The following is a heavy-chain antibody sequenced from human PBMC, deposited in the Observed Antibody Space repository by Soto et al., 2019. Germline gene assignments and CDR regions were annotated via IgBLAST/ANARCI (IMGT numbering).Heavy chain of an antibody. Sequence: SETLSLTCAVYGGSFSCYYWSWIRQPPGKGLEWIGEINHSGSTNYNPSLKSRVTISVDTSKNQFSLKLSSVTAADTAVYYCARVYDSSGYYFDYWGQGTLVTVSS. D-gene: IGHD3-22*01. CDR3: ARVYDSSGYYFDY. CDR2: INHSGST. J-gene: IGHJ4*02. CDR1: GGSFSCYY. V-gene: IGHV4-34*01.